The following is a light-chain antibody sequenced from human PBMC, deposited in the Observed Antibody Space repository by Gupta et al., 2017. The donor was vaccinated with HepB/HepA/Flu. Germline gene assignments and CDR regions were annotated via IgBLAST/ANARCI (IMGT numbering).Light chain of an antibody. CDR1: SSDVGSYIL. J-gene: IGLJ2*01. V-gene: IGLV2-23*02. CDR3: CSSADSSTWV. Sequence: QSALHQPASVSGSTRQSISISCTGTSSDVGSYILVSWYQQHPGKAPKLMIYEVSRRPSGVSDRFSGSKSGNTASLTISGLQAEDEADDYCCSSADSSTWVFGGGTKLTVL. CDR2: EVS.